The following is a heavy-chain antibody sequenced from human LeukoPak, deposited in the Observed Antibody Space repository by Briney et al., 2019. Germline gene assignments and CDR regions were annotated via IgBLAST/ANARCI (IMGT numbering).Heavy chain of an antibody. Sequence: PSETLSLTCAVYGGSFSGYYWIWIRQPPGKGLEWIGEINHSGSTNYNPSLKSRVTISVDTSKNQFSLKLSSVTAADTAVYYCARGSTIYGSDYWGQGTLVTVSS. CDR1: GGSFSGYY. D-gene: IGHD5/OR15-5a*01. CDR3: ARGSTIYGSDY. J-gene: IGHJ4*02. CDR2: INHSGST. V-gene: IGHV4-34*01.